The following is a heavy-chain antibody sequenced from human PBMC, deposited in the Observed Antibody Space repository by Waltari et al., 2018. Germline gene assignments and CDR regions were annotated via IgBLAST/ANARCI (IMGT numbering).Heavy chain of an antibody. Sequence: QAQLVESGGGVVHPGGSLRLSCTASGFSFRSYGMHWVRQTPGKGLGWVAFIRYDGSDKYYADSVKGRFTISRDTSKNTLYLQMNSLRSEDTAVYYCASGGKIVVVPADYWGQGTLVTVSS. CDR2: IRYDGSDK. V-gene: IGHV3-30*02. CDR3: ASGGKIVVVPADY. CDR1: GFSFRSYG. D-gene: IGHD2-2*01. J-gene: IGHJ4*02.